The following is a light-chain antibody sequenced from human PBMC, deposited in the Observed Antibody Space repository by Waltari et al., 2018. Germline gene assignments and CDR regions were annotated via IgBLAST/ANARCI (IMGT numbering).Light chain of an antibody. V-gene: IGKV2-30*02. CDR3: RQGTHWPPFT. Sequence: VVVTQSPLSLPVTLGQPASISCRSSQSLVHSDGNTYLNWFKQRPGQSPRRHIYNVSNRDSWVPDRVSGSGAGTDVSLKISRVEAEDVGVYYCRQGTHWPPFTFGPGTKVDIK. CDR2: NVS. CDR1: QSLVHSDGNTY. J-gene: IGKJ3*01.